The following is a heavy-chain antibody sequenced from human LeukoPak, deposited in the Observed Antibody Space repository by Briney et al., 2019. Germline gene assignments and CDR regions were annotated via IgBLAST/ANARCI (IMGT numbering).Heavy chain of an antibody. CDR2: INPSGGST. CDR3: ARDGSFSGYYYYFDY. CDR1: GYTFSGYY. J-gene: IGHJ4*02. D-gene: IGHD3-22*01. Sequence: ASVRVSCKASGYTFSGYYMHWVRQAPGQGLEWMGIINPSGGSTSYAQKFQGRVTMTRDTSTSTVYMELSSLRSEDTAVYYCARDGSFSGYYYYFDYWGQGTLVTVSS. V-gene: IGHV1-46*01.